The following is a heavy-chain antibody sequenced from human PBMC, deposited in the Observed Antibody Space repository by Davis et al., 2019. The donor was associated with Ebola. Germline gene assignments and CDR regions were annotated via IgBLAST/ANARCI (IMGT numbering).Heavy chain of an antibody. D-gene: IGHD6-19*01. CDR1: GFTFSSYG. Sequence: GESLKISCAASGFTFSSYGMHWVRQAPGKGLEWVAVIWYDGSNKYYADSVKGRFTISRDNSKNTLYLQMNSLRAEDTAVYYCANIAVAGTHDAFDIWGQGTMVTVSS. CDR3: ANIAVAGTHDAFDI. V-gene: IGHV3-33*06. CDR2: IWYDGSNK. J-gene: IGHJ3*02.